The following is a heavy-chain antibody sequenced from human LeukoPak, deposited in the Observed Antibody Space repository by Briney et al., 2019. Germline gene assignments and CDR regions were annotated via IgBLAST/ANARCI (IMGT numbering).Heavy chain of an antibody. CDR3: ARAPFVDVFHHEETPCWYLDL. CDR1: GYSFIGYY. V-gene: IGHV1-2*02. D-gene: IGHD1-14*01. Sequence: ASVKVSCKASGYSFIGYYMHWVRQAPGQGLEWIGCINPNSGGTYYAQKFQGSVTMTRDTSISTAYMELSRLRSDDTAVYYCARAPFVDVFHHEETPCWYLDLWGRGTLVTVSS. CDR2: INPNSGGT. J-gene: IGHJ2*01.